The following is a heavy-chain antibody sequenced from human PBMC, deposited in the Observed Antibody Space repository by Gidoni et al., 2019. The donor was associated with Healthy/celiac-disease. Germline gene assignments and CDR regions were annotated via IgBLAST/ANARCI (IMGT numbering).Heavy chain of an antibody. V-gene: IGHV3-23*01. CDR1: GFTFSSYA. Sequence: EVQLLESGGGLVQPGGSLRLSCAASGFTFSSYAMSWVRQAPGKGLEWVSAISGSGGSTYYADSVKGRFTISRDNSKNTLYLQMNSLRAEDTAVYYCAKVGYESYYYYYGMDVWGQGTTVTVSS. CDR3: AKVGYESYYYYYGMDV. J-gene: IGHJ6*02. CDR2: ISGSGGST. D-gene: IGHD5-12*01.